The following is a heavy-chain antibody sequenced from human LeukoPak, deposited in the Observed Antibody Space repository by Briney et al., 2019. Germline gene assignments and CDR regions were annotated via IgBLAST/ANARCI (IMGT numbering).Heavy chain of an antibody. CDR3: ARGGGIVEPPEGY. D-gene: IGHD3-22*01. J-gene: IGHJ4*02. Sequence: QPGGSLRLSCAASGFTFSSYAMSWVRQAPGKGLEWVSAISGSGGSTYYADSVKGRFTISRDNAKNSLYLQMNSLRAEDTAVYYCARGGGIVEPPEGYWGQGTLVTVSS. CDR1: GFTFSSYA. V-gene: IGHV3-23*01. CDR2: ISGSGGST.